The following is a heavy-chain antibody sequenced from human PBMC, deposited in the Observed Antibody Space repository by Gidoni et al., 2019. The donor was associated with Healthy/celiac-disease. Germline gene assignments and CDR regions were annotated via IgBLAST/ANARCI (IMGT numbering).Heavy chain of an antibody. CDR3: ARGPDYDLFGDY. V-gene: IGHV1-2*02. D-gene: IGHD3-3*01. J-gene: IGHJ4*02. Sequence: QVQLVQSGAEVKKPGASVKVSCKASGYTFTGYYMHWVRPAPGQGLAWMGWINPTSGGTNYAQKFQGRVTMTRDTSISTAYMELSRLRSDDTAVYYCARGPDYDLFGDYWGQGTLVTVSS. CDR2: INPTSGGT. CDR1: GYTFTGYY.